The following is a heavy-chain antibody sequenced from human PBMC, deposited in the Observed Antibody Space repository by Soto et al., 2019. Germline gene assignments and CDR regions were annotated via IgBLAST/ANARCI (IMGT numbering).Heavy chain of an antibody. CDR2: IIPIFGTA. CDR3: ANLWSGYYTGYDY. Sequence: SVKVSCKASGGTFSSYAISWVRQAPGQGLEWMGGIIPIFGTANYAQKFQGRVTITADESTSTAYMELSSLRSEDTAVYYCANLWSGYYTGYDYWGQGTLVTVSS. CDR1: GGTFSSYA. D-gene: IGHD3-3*01. V-gene: IGHV1-69*13. J-gene: IGHJ4*02.